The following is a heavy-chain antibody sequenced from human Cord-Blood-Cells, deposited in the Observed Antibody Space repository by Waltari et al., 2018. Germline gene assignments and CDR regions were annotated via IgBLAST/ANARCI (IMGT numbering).Heavy chain of an antibody. CDR2: IWYDGSNK. CDR1: GFTLRSDG. V-gene: IGHV3-33*01. CDR3: AREIAANYFDY. J-gene: IGHJ4*02. Sequence: QVQLVESGGGVVQPGRSLRLSCAASGFTLRSDGMHWVRQAPGKGLEWVAVIWYDGSNKYYADSVKGRFTISRDNSKNTLYLQMNSLRAEDTAVYYCAREIAANYFDYWGQGTLVTVSS. D-gene: IGHD6-6*01.